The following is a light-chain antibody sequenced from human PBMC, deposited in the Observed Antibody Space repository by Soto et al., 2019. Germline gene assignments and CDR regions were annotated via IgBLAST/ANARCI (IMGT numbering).Light chain of an antibody. J-gene: IGLJ3*02. CDR1: SSNIGDNY. CDR3: ATWDTSLSAVV. Sequence: QSVLTQPPSVSAAPGQKVTISCSGSSSNIGDNYVSWYQHLPGTAPKLLIYDNNKRSSGIPDRFSGSKSGTSTTLGITGLQTGDEADYYCATWDTSLSAVVFGGGTKLTVL. CDR2: DNN. V-gene: IGLV1-51*01.